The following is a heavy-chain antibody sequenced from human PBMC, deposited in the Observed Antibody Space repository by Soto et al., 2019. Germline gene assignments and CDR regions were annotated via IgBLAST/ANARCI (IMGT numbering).Heavy chain of an antibody. CDR3: AGMRAYYDFWSGYYTGSGYYYGMDV. CDR1: GGSVSSGSYY. J-gene: IGHJ6*02. CDR2: IYYSGST. V-gene: IGHV4-61*01. Sequence: SETLSLTCTVSGGSVSSGSYYWSWIRQPPGKGLEWIGYIYYSGSTNYNPSLKSRVTISVDTSKNQSSLKLSSVTAADTAVYYCAGMRAYYDFWSGYYTGSGYYYGMDVWGQGTTVTVSS. D-gene: IGHD3-3*01.